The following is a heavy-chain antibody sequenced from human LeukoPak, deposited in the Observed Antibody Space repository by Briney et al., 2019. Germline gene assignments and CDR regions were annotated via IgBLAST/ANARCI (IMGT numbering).Heavy chain of an antibody. CDR3: ASFTTVSTGDY. Sequence: ASVKVSCKASGYRFARYYMHWVRQAPGQGLEWMGIINPSDGGTTYAQKFEGRLNLTRDISTSTVYMELSSLRSEDTAVYYCASFTTVSTGDYWGQGSLVAVSS. V-gene: IGHV1-46*01. J-gene: IGHJ4*02. CDR1: GYRFARYY. CDR2: INPSDGGT. D-gene: IGHD4-17*01.